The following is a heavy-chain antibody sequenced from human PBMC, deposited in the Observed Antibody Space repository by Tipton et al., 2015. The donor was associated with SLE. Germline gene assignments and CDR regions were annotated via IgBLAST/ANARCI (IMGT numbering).Heavy chain of an antibody. J-gene: IGHJ2*01. Sequence: TLSLTCTVSGDSISSNTYYWAWIRQPPGKGLASVGTIYYTGATHYNPSLKSRVTMSVDTSKNQFSLRLNAVNAADTAVYYCARQNSSTYYWHFDLWGRGTLVTVSS. CDR3: ARQNSSTYYWHFDL. CDR1: GDSISSNTYY. V-gene: IGHV4-39*07. CDR2: IYYTGAT. D-gene: IGHD6-13*01.